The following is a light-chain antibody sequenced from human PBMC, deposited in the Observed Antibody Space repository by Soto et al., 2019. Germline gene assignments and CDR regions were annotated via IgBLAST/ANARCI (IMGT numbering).Light chain of an antibody. CDR1: QSISGN. V-gene: IGKV3-15*01. Sequence: DILLKQSPATVSVSPGERATLSCRANQSISGNLAWYQQKPGQAPRLLINRASTRAPGIPARFSGSASGTEFTLTIGSLQSEDFAVYYCQQYSSSPSFGQGTRLEIK. CDR2: RAS. J-gene: IGKJ5*01. CDR3: QQYSSSPS.